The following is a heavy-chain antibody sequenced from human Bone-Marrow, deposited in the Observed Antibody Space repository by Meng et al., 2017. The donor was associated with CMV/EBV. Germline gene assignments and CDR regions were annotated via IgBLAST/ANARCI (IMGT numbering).Heavy chain of an antibody. CDR3: AAAYSSSWPPGD. CDR2: ISGSGSST. J-gene: IGHJ4*02. Sequence: GGSLRLSCAVSGLTFSTYAINWVRQAPGKGLQCVSVISGSGSSTYYTDSVKGRFTVSRDNSKNTVYLQMNSLRAEDTAVYYCAAAYSSSWPPGDWGQGTLVTVSS. CDR1: GLTFSTYA. D-gene: IGHD6-13*01. V-gene: IGHV3-23*01.